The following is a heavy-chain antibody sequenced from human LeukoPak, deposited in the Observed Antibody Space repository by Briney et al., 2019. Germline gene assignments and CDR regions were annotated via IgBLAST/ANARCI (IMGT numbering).Heavy chain of an antibody. D-gene: IGHD3-9*01. CDR2: INPNSGGT. Sequence: ASVKVSCKASGYTFTGYYIHWVRQAPGQGLEWMGWINPNSGGTNYAQKFQGRVTMTRDTSISTAYMELSRLRSDDTAVYYCAGVRYYDILTGYYNYWGQGTLVTVSS. CDR3: AGVRYYDILTGYYNY. CDR1: GYTFTGYY. J-gene: IGHJ4*02. V-gene: IGHV1-2*02.